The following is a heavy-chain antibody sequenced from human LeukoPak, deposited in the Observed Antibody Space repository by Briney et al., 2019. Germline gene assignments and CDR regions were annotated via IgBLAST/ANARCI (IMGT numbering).Heavy chain of an antibody. CDR2: IYYSGST. V-gene: IGHV4-61*01. CDR3: ARYIVGAIDY. Sequence: PSETLSLTCSVSGGSVGSGSYYWSWIRQPLGKGLEWIGYIYYSGSTNYNPSLKSRVTILVDTSKNQFSLKLSSVTAADTAVYYCARYIVGAIDYWGQGTLVTVSS. CDR1: GGSVGSGSYY. D-gene: IGHD1-26*01. J-gene: IGHJ4*02.